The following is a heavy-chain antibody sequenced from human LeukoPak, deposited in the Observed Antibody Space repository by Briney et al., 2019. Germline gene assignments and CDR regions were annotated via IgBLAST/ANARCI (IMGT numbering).Heavy chain of an antibody. CDR3: VRGILYCSGGSCYRGPFDN. Sequence: NPSEILSLTCTVSGGSISTYYWSWIRQPPGKGLEWIGSIYYSGSTYYNPSLKSRVTISVDTSKNQFSLKLSSVTAADTAVYYCVRGILYCSGGSCYRGPFDNWGQGTLVTVSA. CDR2: IYYSGST. CDR1: GGSISTYY. V-gene: IGHV4-39*07. D-gene: IGHD2-15*01. J-gene: IGHJ4*02.